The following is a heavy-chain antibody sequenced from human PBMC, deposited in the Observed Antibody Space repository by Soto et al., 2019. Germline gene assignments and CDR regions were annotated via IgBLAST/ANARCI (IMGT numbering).Heavy chain of an antibody. V-gene: IGHV1-69*01. CDR3: ARARGSGTYAPVGY. CDR2: VIPMFGSS. Sequence: QVQLVQSGAEAKKPGSSVKVSCKASGGTFSSYAISWVRQAPGQGLEWMGGVIPMFGSSNYAQKFQGKVTITADESTSTAYMELNSLGFEDTAVYYCARARGSGTYAPVGYWGQGTLVTVSS. D-gene: IGHD1-26*01. J-gene: IGHJ4*02. CDR1: GGTFSSYA.